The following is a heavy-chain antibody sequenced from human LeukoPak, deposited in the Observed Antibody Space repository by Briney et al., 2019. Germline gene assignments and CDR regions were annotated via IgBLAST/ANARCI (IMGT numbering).Heavy chain of an antibody. Sequence: GGSLRLSCAASGFTFSSYWMHWVRQAPGKGLVWVSRISTYGSSTSYADSVKGRFTVSRDNAKNTLYLQMNSLRAEDTAVYYCATHDGSGSYYNAFLDYWGQGTLVTVSS. CDR2: ISTYGSST. CDR1: GFTFSSYW. CDR3: ATHDGSGSYYNAFLDY. J-gene: IGHJ4*02. D-gene: IGHD3-10*01. V-gene: IGHV3-74*01.